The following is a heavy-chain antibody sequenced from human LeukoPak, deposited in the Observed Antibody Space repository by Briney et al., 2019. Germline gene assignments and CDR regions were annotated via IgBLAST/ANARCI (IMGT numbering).Heavy chain of an antibody. CDR1: GFTFNNYA. V-gene: IGHV3-23*01. CDR3: AKDRSIGTYYTFDS. Sequence: GGSLRLSCAASGFTFNNYAMSWVRQAPGKGLEWVSTVSGSGAIAYYTDSDKGRFTISRDNSKNTLYLQMSSLTAKDTAVYYCAKDRSIGTYYTFDSWGQGTLVSVSS. D-gene: IGHD1-26*01. J-gene: IGHJ4*02. CDR2: VSGSGAIA.